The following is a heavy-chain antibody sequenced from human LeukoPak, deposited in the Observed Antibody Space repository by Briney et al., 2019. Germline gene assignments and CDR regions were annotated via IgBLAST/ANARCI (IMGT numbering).Heavy chain of an antibody. Sequence: GGSLRLSCAASGFTFSSYAMHWVRQAPGKGLEWVADISYDGSNKYYADSVKGRFTISRDNSKNTLYLQMNSLRAEDTAVYYCARDSVAAAGENWFDPWGQGTLVTVSS. CDR2: ISYDGSNK. CDR3: ARDSVAAAGENWFDP. V-gene: IGHV3-30*04. J-gene: IGHJ5*02. D-gene: IGHD6-13*01. CDR1: GFTFSSYA.